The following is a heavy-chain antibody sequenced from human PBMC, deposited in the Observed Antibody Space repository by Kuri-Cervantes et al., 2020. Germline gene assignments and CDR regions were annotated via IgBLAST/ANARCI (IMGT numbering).Heavy chain of an antibody. CDR2: INPNSGGT. CDR1: GYTFTGYY. J-gene: IGHJ6*02. V-gene: IGHV1-2*02. CDR3: AESSGYSYGYSYYYYGMDV. Sequence: ASVKVSCKASGYTFTGYYMHWVRQAPGPGLEWMGWINPNSGGTNCAQKFQGRVSMTRDTSIRTGYMELRRLRSDDTAVYYCAESSGYSYGYSYYYYGMDVWGQGTTVTVSS. D-gene: IGHD5-18*01.